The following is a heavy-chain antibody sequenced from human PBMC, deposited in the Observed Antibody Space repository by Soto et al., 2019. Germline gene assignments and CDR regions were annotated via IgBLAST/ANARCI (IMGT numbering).Heavy chain of an antibody. CDR2: IYYSGTT. J-gene: IGHJ6*02. D-gene: IGHD5-12*01. CDR3: ARERRDGYNYGGMDV. Sequence: PSETLSLTCTVSGGYISSYYWSWIRQHPGKGLEWIGYIYYSGTTNYNHSLKSRVTISVDTSKEQFSLKLSSVTAADTAVYYCARERRDGYNYGGMDVWGQGTTVT. CDR1: GGYISSYY. V-gene: IGHV4-59*01.